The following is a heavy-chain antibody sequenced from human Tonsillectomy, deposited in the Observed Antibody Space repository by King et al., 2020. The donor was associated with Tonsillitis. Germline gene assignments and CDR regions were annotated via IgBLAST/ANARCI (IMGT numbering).Heavy chain of an antibody. CDR2: IIPSFGRA. CDR1: GGNFRRIG. J-gene: IGHJ3*02. Sequence: QLVQSGAEVKKPGSSVKVSCKASGGNFRRIGINWVRQAPGQGLEWMGGIIPSFGRANYAQKFQGRVTITADESTSTVDMGLSSLTSEDTAVYYCARVGGFCRSSSCAWDIWGQGTMVTVSS. V-gene: IGHV1-69*01. D-gene: IGHD2-2*01. CDR3: ARVGGFCRSSSCAWDI.